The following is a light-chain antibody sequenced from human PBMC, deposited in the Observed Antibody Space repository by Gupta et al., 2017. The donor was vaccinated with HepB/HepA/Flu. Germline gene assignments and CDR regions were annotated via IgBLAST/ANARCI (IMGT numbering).Light chain of an antibody. V-gene: IGKV1-5*03. Sequence: DIQMTQSPSTLSASVGDRVTITCRASQDISNWLAWYQQKPGEAPRLLISKASRLESGVPSRFSGSGSGTEFTLTISILHPDDFATYYCQHDSRSSRTFGQGTKVEIK. J-gene: IGKJ1*01. CDR1: QDISNW. CDR2: KAS. CDR3: QHDSRSSRT.